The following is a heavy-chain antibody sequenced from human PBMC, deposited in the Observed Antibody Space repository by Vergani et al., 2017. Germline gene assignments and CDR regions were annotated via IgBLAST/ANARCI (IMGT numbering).Heavy chain of an antibody. CDR2: ISAHNGNT. V-gene: IGHV1-18*04. CDR1: GYTFTSYG. CDR3: AREGIAVAGLFDY. Sequence: QVQLVQSGAGVKKPGASVKVSCKASGYTFTSYGITWVRQAPGQGLEWMGWISAHNGNTDYAQKLQGRGTMTTDTFTSTAYMEVRSLRSDDTAVYYCAREGIAVAGLFDYWGQGTLVTVSS. D-gene: IGHD6-19*01. J-gene: IGHJ4*02.